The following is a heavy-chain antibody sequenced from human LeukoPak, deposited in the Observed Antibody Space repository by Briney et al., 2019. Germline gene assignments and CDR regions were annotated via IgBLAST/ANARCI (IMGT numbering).Heavy chain of an antibody. CDR2: ISGSGGNT. D-gene: IGHD3-22*01. J-gene: IGHJ4*02. CDR1: GFTFSSYA. V-gene: IGHV3-23*01. Sequence: GGSLRLSCAASGFTFSSYAMSWVRQAPGKGLEWVSAISGSGGNTYYADSVKGRFTISRDNSKNTLYPQMNSLRAEDTAVYYCAKDSTIVVVTRAFFDYWGQGTLVTVSS. CDR3: AKDSTIVVVTRAFFDY.